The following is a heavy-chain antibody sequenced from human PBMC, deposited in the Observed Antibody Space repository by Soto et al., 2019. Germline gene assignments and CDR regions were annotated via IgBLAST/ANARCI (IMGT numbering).Heavy chain of an antibody. V-gene: IGHV4-30-4*01. D-gene: IGHD5-12*01. CDR2: IYYSGST. CDR3: ARDNRRSGYDLYYYYYMDV. J-gene: IGHJ6*03. CDR1: GGSISSGDYY. Sequence: PSETLSLTCTVSGGSISSGDYYWSWIHQPPGNGLEWIGYIYYSGSTYYNPSLKSRVTISVDTSKNQFPLKLSSVTAADTAVYYCARDNRRSGYDLYYYYYMDVWGKGTTVTVSS.